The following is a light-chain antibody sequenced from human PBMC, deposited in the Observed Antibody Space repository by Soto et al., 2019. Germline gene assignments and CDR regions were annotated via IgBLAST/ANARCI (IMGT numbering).Light chain of an antibody. CDR2: EGS. CDR1: SSDVGSYNL. Sequence: QSVLTQPASVSGSPGQSITISFTGTSSDVGSYNLVSWYQQHPGKAPQLMIYEGSKRPSGVSNRFSGSKSGNAASLTISGLQADDEADYHCCSYASRGSDVFGSGTKLTVL. CDR3: CSYASRGSDV. J-gene: IGLJ1*01. V-gene: IGLV2-23*01.